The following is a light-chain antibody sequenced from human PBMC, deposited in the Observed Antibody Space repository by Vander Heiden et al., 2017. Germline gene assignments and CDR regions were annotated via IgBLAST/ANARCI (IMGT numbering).Light chain of an antibody. CDR2: DAS. CDR1: QSVSSY. J-gene: IGKJ2*01. Sequence: EIVLTQSPATLSLSPGERATLSCRDSQSVSSYLAWYQQKPGQAPRLLIYDASNRATGIPARFSGSGYGTDFTLTISSLEPEDFAVYYCQQRSNGPPMYTFGQGTKLEIK. V-gene: IGKV3-11*01. CDR3: QQRSNGPPMYT.